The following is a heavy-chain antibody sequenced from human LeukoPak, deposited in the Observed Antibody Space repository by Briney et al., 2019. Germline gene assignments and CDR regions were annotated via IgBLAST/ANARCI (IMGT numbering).Heavy chain of an antibody. Sequence: SETLSLTCTVSGGSISSYYWSWIRQPPGKGLEWIGNIFYSGSPNYNPSLKSRVTTSFDTSKNQFSLKLSFVTAADTAVYYRARDKQPGDYWGQGTLVTVSS. CDR3: ARDKQPGDY. D-gene: IGHD5-18*01. V-gene: IGHV4-59*12. J-gene: IGHJ4*02. CDR1: GGSISSYY. CDR2: IFYSGSP.